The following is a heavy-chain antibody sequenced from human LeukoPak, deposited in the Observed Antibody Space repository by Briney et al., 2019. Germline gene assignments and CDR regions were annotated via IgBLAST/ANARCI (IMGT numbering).Heavy chain of an antibody. Sequence: GGSLRLSCAASGFTFSTYAMSWVRQAPGKGLEWVSTISDSGDTYYADSVRGRFTISRDNSKNTLYLQKNSLRADDTAIYYCAKSMTLQWRGFFDLWGRGTHVTVSS. J-gene: IGHJ2*01. D-gene: IGHD6-19*01. CDR3: AKSMTLQWRGFFDL. V-gene: IGHV3-23*01. CDR2: ISDSGDT. CDR1: GFTFSTYA.